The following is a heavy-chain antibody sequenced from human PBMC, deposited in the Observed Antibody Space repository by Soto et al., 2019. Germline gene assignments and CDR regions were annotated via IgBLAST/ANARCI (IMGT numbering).Heavy chain of an antibody. CDR3: AKSRSRSGYDFGVTDY. CDR2: ISYDGSNK. D-gene: IGHD5-12*01. Sequence: PGGSLRLSCAASGFTFSSYGMHWVRQAPGKGLEWVAVISYDGSNKYYADSVKGRFTISRDNSKNTLYLQMNSLRAEDTVVYYCAKSRSRSGYDFGVTDYWGQGTLVTVSS. J-gene: IGHJ4*02. V-gene: IGHV3-30*18. CDR1: GFTFSSYG.